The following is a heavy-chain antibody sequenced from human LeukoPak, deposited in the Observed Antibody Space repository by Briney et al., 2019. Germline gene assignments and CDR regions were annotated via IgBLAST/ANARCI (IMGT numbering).Heavy chain of an antibody. Sequence: GGSLRLSCAASGFTFSTYYMHWVRQAPGKGLVWVSRIVNDGSTTTYAGSVKGRFTISRDSAKNTLFLQMNSLRVEDTAVYYCARESSDYGDYDAFDIWGRGTMVTVSS. J-gene: IGHJ3*02. CDR1: GFTFSTYY. D-gene: IGHD4-17*01. CDR2: IVNDGSTT. V-gene: IGHV3-74*01. CDR3: ARESSDYGDYDAFDI.